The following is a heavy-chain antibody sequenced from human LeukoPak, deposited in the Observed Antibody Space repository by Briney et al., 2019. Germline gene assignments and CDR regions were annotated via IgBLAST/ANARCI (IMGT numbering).Heavy chain of an antibody. D-gene: IGHD3-10*01. CDR3: AQDFYGSGSYDY. Sequence: PGGPLRLSCAASGFTVSSNYMSWVRQAPGKGLEWVSVIYSGGSTYYADSVKGRFTTSRDNSKNTLYLQMNSLRAEDTAVYYCAQDFYGSGSYDYWGQGTLVTVSS. CDR2: IYSGGST. CDR1: GFTVSSNY. J-gene: IGHJ4*02. V-gene: IGHV3-66*01.